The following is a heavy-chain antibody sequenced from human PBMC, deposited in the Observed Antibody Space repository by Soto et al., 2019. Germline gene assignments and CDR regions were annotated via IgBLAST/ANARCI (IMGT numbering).Heavy chain of an antibody. D-gene: IGHD6-13*01. Sequence: LSLTCTVSGGSISGYYWSWIRQSPGKGLEYIGYIYYRGSTNYNPSLKSRVTMSVDTSRNQFSLKVNSVTAADTAVYYCARQQLLPFYYALDVWGQGTTVTVSS. CDR1: GGSISGYY. J-gene: IGHJ6*02. V-gene: IGHV4-59*01. CDR2: IYYRGST. CDR3: ARQQLLPFYYALDV.